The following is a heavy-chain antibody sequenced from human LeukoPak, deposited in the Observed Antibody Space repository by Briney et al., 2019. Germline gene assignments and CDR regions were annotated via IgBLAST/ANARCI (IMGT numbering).Heavy chain of an antibody. D-gene: IGHD3-3*01. Sequence: ASVKVSCKASGGTFSSYAISWVRQAPGQGLEWMGRIIPILAIANYAQKFQGRVTITTDESTSTAYMELSSLRSEDTAVYYCARADYDFWSGYLASYYFDYWGQGTLVTVSS. J-gene: IGHJ4*02. V-gene: IGHV1-69*04. CDR3: ARADYDFWSGYLASYYFDY. CDR1: GGTFSSYA. CDR2: IIPILAIA.